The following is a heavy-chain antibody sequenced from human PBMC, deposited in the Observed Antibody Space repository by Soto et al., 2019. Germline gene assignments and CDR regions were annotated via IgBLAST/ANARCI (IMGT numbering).Heavy chain of an antibody. CDR2: IYHSGST. CDR1: NG. CDR3: ARSYSYGSKSLDY. Sequence: NGWRIIKKPPGKGLEWIGEIYHSGSTNYNPSLKSRVTISVDKSKNQFSLKLSSVTAADTAVYYSARSYSYGSKSLDYWGQGTLVTGSS. V-gene: IGHV4-4*02. D-gene: IGHD5-18*01. J-gene: IGHJ4*02.